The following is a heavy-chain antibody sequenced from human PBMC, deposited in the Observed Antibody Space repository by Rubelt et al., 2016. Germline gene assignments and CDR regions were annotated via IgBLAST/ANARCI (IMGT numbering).Heavy chain of an antibody. D-gene: IGHD3-16*01. J-gene: IGHJ4*02. Sequence: LEWIGYIYYSGSTNYNPSLKSRVTISVDTSKNQFSLKLSSVTAADTAVYYCARDTRGFFDYWGQGTLVTVSS. V-gene: IGHV4-59*01. CDR2: IYYSGST. CDR3: ARDTRGFFDY.